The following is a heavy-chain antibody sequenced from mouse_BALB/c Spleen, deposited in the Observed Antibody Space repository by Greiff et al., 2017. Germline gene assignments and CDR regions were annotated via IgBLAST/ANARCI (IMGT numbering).Heavy chain of an antibody. CDR2: IWGDGST. J-gene: IGHJ4*01. Sequence: VKLMESGPGLVAPSQSLSITCTVSGFSLTGYGVNWVRQPPGKGLEWLGMIWGDGSTDYNSAIKSRLSISKDNSKSQVFLKMNSLQTDDTARYYCARDSVITTTDYYAMDYWGQGTSVTVSS. V-gene: IGHV2-6-7*01. D-gene: IGHD2-4*01. CDR3: ARDSVITTTDYYAMDY. CDR1: GFSLTGYG.